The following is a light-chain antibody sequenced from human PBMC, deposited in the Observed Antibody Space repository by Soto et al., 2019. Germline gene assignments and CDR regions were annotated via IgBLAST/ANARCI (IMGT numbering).Light chain of an antibody. CDR3: KHATQFPYT. J-gene: IGKJ2*01. V-gene: IGKV2-24*01. CDR1: QSLVNRDGNTY. Sequence: DIVMTQPPLSSPVTLGQPASISCRSSQSLVNRDGNTYLSWHQQRLGQPPRPLLSKLSNRFSGVPDRFRGSGGGTDFTLKNSTVEAEDVGVYYCKHATQFPYTFGQGTKLEIK. CDR2: KLS.